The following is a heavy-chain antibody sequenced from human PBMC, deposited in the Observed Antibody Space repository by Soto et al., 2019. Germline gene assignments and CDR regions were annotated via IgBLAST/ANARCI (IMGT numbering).Heavy chain of an antibody. CDR2: ISNTSSTI. CDR1: GFTFSSYS. D-gene: IGHD6-19*01. J-gene: IGHJ4*02. V-gene: IGHV3-48*02. CDR3: ARAGSGWYRPAYFDY. Sequence: PWGSLRLFCAASGFTFSSYSMNWVRQAPGKGLECVSYISNTSSTICCADSVKGGCTISRDNVKNSLYRQINSLRDEDKAVYYCARAGSGWYRPAYFDYWGQGTLVT.